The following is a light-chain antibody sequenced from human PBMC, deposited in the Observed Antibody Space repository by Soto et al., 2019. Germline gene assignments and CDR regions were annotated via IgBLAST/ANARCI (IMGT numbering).Light chain of an antibody. J-gene: IGKJ1*01. CDR1: QSISSY. CDR2: AAS. Sequence: DSQVTHSPSSLSAYVGDKCTITCRASQSISSYLNWYQQKPGKAPKLLSYAASSLQSGVPSRFSGSGSGTDFTLTISSLQPEDFATYYCQQSYSTPWTFGQGTKVDIK. CDR3: QQSYSTPWT. V-gene: IGKV1-39*01.